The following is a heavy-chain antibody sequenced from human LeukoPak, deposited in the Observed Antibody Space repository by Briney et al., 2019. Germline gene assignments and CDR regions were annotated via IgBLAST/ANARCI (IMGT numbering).Heavy chain of an antibody. D-gene: IGHD6-19*01. J-gene: IGHJ5*02. CDR2: ISAYNGNT. Sequence: ASVKVSCKASGYTFTSYGISWVRQAPRQGLEWMGWISAYNGNTNYAQKLQGRVTMTTDTSTSTAYMELRSLRSDDTAVYCCARAKSPGVAVAGTGWFDPWGQGTLVTVSS. V-gene: IGHV1-18*01. CDR3: ARAKSPGVAVAGTGWFDP. CDR1: GYTFTSYG.